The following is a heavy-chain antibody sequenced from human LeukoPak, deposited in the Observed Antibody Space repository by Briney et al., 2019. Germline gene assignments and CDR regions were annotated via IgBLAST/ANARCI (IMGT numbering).Heavy chain of an antibody. V-gene: IGHV3-33*01. CDR3: ARNQDYGVYNSVGAFDI. J-gene: IGHJ3*02. CDR2: IWYDGSNK. Sequence: PGRSLRLSCAASGFTFSSYGMHWVRQAPGKGLEWVAVIWYDGSNKYYADSVKGRFTISRDNSKNPLYLQMNSLRAEDTAVYYCARNQDYGVYNSVGAFDIWGQGTMVTVSS. D-gene: IGHD4-17*01. CDR1: GFTFSSYG.